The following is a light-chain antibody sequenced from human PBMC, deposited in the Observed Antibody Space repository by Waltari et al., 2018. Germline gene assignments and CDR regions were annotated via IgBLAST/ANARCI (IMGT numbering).Light chain of an antibody. CDR3: HHYGQQYGSSPGT. V-gene: IGKV3-20*01. J-gene: IGKJ1*01. CDR2: GAS. CDR1: QSVSSSK. Sequence: EIVLTQSPGTLSLSPGERATLSCRASQSVSSSKLAWYQQEPGQAPRLLIYGASSGSGTDFTLTISRLEPEEFALYYCHHYGQQYGSSPGTFGQGTKVEIK.